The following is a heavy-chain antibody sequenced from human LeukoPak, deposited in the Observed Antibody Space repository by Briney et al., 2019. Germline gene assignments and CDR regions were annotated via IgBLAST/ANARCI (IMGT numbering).Heavy chain of an antibody. CDR2: IYHIGST. Sequence: SETLPLTCGVSGYSISRGYYWAWIRQPPGKGLEWIGTIYHIGSTYYNPSLESRVTISVDKSKNEFSLNLNSVTAADTAVYYCARAGWIITSGIVYWRQGALVTVSS. J-gene: IGHJ4*02. CDR3: ARAGWIITSGIVY. D-gene: IGHD1-20*01. V-gene: IGHV4-38-2*01. CDR1: GYSISRGYY.